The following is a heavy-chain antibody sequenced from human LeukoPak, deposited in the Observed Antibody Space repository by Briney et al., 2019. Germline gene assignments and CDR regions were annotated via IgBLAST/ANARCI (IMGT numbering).Heavy chain of an antibody. D-gene: IGHD2-2*01. V-gene: IGHV3-30*18. CDR3: AKDPSAIVVVPAALSY. Sequence: GGSLRLSCAASGFTFSSYGMPWVRQAPGKGLEWAAVISYDGSNKYYADSVKGRFTTSRDNSKNTLYLQMNSLRAEDTALYYCAKDPSAIVVVPAALSYWGQGTLVTVSS. J-gene: IGHJ4*02. CDR1: GFTFSSYG. CDR2: ISYDGSNK.